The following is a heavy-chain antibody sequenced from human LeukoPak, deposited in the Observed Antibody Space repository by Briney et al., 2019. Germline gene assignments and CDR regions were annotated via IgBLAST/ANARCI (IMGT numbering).Heavy chain of an antibody. V-gene: IGHV3-43*01. D-gene: IGHD3-10*01. CDR3: AKDDGAGSYYNVMVVDF. CDR1: GFTFDDYT. Sequence: GGSLRLSCAASGFTFDDYTMHWVRQAPGKGLEWVSLISWDGDSTYYADSVKGRFTISRDNSKNTLYLQMNSLRAEDTAVYYCAKDDGAGSYYNVMVVDFWGQGTLVTVSS. J-gene: IGHJ4*02. CDR2: ISWDGDST.